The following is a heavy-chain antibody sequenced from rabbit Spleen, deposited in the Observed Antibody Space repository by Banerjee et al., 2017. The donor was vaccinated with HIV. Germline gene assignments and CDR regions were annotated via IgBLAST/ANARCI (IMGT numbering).Heavy chain of an antibody. CDR1: GFSLSSGYY. CDR3: ARDGYGWGPDFKL. CDR2: IYAGGGGAT. J-gene: IGHJ4*01. V-gene: IGHV1S40*01. Sequence: QSLEESGGGLVQPEGSLTLTCTASGFSLSSGYYMCWVRQAPGKGLEWIACIYAGGGGATYYANWAKGRFTISKTSSTTVTLRLTSLTAADTATYFCARDGYGWGPDFKLWGQGTLVTVS. D-gene: IGHD3-1*01.